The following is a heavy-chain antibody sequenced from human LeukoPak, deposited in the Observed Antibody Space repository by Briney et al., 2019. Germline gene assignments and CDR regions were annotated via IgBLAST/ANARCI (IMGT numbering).Heavy chain of an antibody. CDR3: AREYGYYFDY. V-gene: IGHV3-48*01. CDR1: GFTFSNYR. J-gene: IGHJ4*02. CDR2: ISSVSSSI. D-gene: IGHD4-17*01. Sequence: GGSLRLSCAASGFTFSNYRMNWVRQAPGKGLELVSHISSVSSSIYYADSVKGRFTMSRDNAKNSLYLQMNSLRAEDTAVYYCAREYGYYFDYWGQGTLVTVSS.